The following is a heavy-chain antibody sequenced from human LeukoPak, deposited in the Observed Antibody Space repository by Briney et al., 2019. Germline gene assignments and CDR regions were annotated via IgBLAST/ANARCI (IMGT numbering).Heavy chain of an antibody. Sequence: GGSLRLSCAASGFTFSTYALSWVRQAPGKGLEWVSAISSSGGSPYYADSVNGRFTISRDNSKNTLYLQMNSLRTEDTALYYCAKDQALSLSSSRALDYWGQGTLVTVSS. CDR3: AKDQALSLSSSRALDY. D-gene: IGHD2-2*01. CDR2: ISSSGGSP. J-gene: IGHJ4*02. CDR1: GFTFSTYA. V-gene: IGHV3-23*01.